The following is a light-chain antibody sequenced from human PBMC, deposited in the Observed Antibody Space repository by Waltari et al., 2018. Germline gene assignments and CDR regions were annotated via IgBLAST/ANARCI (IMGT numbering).Light chain of an antibody. J-gene: IGKJ4*01. Sequence: LLLTQSPGTLSLSPGERATLFCRAAQSLGSRYLAWYQQKPVQSPRRLIYGAFTRATGNPDRFSGGGAGTDVTLTISRLEPEDFAVYYCQEFGGSFGGGTKVE. V-gene: IGKV3-20*01. CDR3: QEFGGS. CDR2: GAF. CDR1: QSLGSRY.